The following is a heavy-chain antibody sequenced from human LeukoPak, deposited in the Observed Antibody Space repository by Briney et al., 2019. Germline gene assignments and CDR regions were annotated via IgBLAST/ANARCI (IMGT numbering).Heavy chain of an antibody. V-gene: IGHV3-48*03. CDR1: GFTFSSYE. Sequence: GGSLRLSCAASGFTFSSYEMNWVRQAPGKGLEWVSYISSSGSTIYYADSVKGRFTISRDNAKNSLYLQMNSLRAEDTAVYYCARDRAVRGVFDYWGQGTLVTVSS. J-gene: IGHJ4*02. CDR2: ISSSGSTI. CDR3: ARDRAVRGVFDY. D-gene: IGHD3-10*01.